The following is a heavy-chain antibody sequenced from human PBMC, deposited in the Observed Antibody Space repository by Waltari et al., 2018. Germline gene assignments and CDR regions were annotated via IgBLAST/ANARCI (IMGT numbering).Heavy chain of an antibody. Sequence: QVQLVESGGGVVQPGGSLRLSCAASGFTFSSYGMHWVRQAPGKGLEWVAFIRYDGSNKYYADSVKGRFTISRDNSKNTLYLQMNSLRAEDTAVYYCAKDLYPLLTTVTNEGLYWGQGTLVTVSS. CDR2: IRYDGSNK. J-gene: IGHJ4*02. V-gene: IGHV3-30*02. CDR3: AKDLYPLLTTVTNEGLY. CDR1: GFTFSSYG. D-gene: IGHD4-17*01.